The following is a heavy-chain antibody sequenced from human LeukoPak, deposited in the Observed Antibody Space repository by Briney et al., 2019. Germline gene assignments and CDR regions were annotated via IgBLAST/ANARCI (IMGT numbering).Heavy chain of an antibody. CDR2: MNPNSGST. V-gene: IGHV1-8*01. D-gene: IGHD3-10*01. Sequence: ASVKVSCKASGYTFTSYDINWVRQATGQGLEWMGWMNPNSGSTGYAQKFQGRVTMTRNTSISTAYMELSSLRSEDTAVYYCARAYYYGSGSLIYYYYGMDVWGQGTTVTVSS. J-gene: IGHJ6*02. CDR3: ARAYYYGSGSLIYYYYGMDV. CDR1: GYTFTSYD.